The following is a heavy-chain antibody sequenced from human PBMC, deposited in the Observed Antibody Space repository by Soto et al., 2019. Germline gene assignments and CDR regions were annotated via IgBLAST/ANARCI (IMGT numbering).Heavy chain of an antibody. CDR3: ARDRRVVVAAPSAGWFDP. CDR1: GFTFSSYS. J-gene: IGHJ5*02. V-gene: IGHV3-48*01. CDR2: ISSSSSTI. Sequence: EVQLVESGGGLVQPGGSLRLSCAASGFTFSSYSMNWVRQAPGKGLEWVSYISSSSSTIYYADSVKGRFTISRDNAKNSLYLQMNSLRAEDTAVYYCARDRRVVVAAPSAGWFDPWGQGTLVTVSS. D-gene: IGHD2-15*01.